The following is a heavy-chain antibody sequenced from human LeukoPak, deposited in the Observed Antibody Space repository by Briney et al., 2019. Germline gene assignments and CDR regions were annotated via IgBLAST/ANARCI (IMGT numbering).Heavy chain of an antibody. CDR1: GFTFSSYG. CDR3: ARAPGQYYYYGMDV. CDR2: IWYDGSNK. V-gene: IGHV3-33*01. D-gene: IGHD1-1*01. J-gene: IGHJ6*02. Sequence: PGGSLRLSCAASGFTFSSYGMHWVRQAPGKGLEWVAVIWYDGSNKYYADSVKGRFTISRDNSKNTLYLQMNSLRAEDTAVYYCARAPGQYYYYGMDVWGQGTTVTISS.